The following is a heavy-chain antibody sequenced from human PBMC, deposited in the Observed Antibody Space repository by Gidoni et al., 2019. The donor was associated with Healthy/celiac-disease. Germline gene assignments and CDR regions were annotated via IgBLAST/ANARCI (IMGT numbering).Heavy chain of an antibody. CDR3: ARVVGDYPYFDC. CDR1: GASVSGGSYY. J-gene: IGHJ4*02. CDR2: IYYSGST. D-gene: IGHD4-17*01. V-gene: IGHV4-61*01. Sequence: QVQLQESGPGLVTPSDTLSLTCTASGASVSGGSYYWRWIRQPPGKGLEWIGYIYYSGSTNYNPSLKSRVTISVDTSKNQFSLKLSSVTAADTAVYYCARVVGDYPYFDCWGQGTLVTVSS.